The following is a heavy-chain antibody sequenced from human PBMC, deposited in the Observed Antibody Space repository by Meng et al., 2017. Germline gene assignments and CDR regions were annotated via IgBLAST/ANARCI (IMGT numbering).Heavy chain of an antibody. CDR2: IYYSGST. D-gene: IGHD3-10*01. CDR3: ARGDYYGSGSYFPYYGMDV. J-gene: IGHJ6*02. V-gene: IGHV4-39*07. Sequence: ESLKFSCTVSGGSISSSSYYWGWIRQPPGKGLEWIGSIYYSGSTYYNPSLKSRVTISVDTSKNQFSLKLSSVTAADTAVYYCARGDYYGSGSYFPYYGMDVWGQGTTVTVSS. CDR1: GGSISSSSYY.